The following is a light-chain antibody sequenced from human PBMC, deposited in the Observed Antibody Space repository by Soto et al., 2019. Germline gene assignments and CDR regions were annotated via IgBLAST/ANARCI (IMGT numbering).Light chain of an antibody. CDR2: SNN. CDR3: AVWDDSVNGWV. CDR1: SSNIGSNT. J-gene: IGLJ3*02. V-gene: IGLV1-44*01. Sequence: QSVLTQPPSASGTPGQRVTISCSGSSSNIGSNTVNWYQQLPGTTPKLLIYSNNQRPSGVPDRFSGSKSGTSASLAISGLQSEEEADYYCAVWDDSVNGWVFGGGTKLTVL.